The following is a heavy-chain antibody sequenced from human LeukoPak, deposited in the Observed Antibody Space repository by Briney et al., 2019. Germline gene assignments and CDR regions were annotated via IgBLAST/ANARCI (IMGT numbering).Heavy chain of an antibody. D-gene: IGHD1-26*01. CDR2: ISLAGQT. J-gene: IGHJ4*02. CDR3: SRESGPFCPFGY. Sequence: SETLSLTCGVSGGSISGTNWWSWVRQPLGQGLEWIGEISLAGQTNYNPSLNGRVTMSLDKSSNQLSLHLTSVTAADTATYFCSRESGPFCPFGYWGQGTLVIVSS. V-gene: IGHV4/OR15-8*02. CDR1: GGSISGTNW.